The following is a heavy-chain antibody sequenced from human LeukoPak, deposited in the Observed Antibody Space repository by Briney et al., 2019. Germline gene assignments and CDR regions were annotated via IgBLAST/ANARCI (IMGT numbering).Heavy chain of an antibody. Sequence: PSETLSPTCSVSGGSLSGTSYYWGWLRQPPGKGLEWIGSIYYRGNTYYNPSLKSRVSISVDTSKSQFSLKLSSVTAADTAVYYCARLFNFDRYFHYWGQGTLVTVSA. CDR1: GGSLSGTSYY. J-gene: IGHJ4*02. CDR2: IYYRGNT. V-gene: IGHV4-39*01. D-gene: IGHD1-20*01. CDR3: ARLFNFDRYFHY.